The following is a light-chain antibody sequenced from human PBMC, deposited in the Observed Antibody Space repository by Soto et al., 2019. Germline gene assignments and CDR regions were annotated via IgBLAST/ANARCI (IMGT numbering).Light chain of an antibody. CDR2: DVS. Sequence: QSALTQPASVSGSPGQSITISCTGTSSDVGSYNLVSWYQQHPGKAPKLMIYDVSKRPSGVSNRFSGSKSGNTATLTISGLKAEDEDDYYCCSFARSSASVVFGGGTKLTVL. CDR1: SSDVGSYNL. J-gene: IGLJ2*01. V-gene: IGLV2-23*02. CDR3: CSFARSSASVV.